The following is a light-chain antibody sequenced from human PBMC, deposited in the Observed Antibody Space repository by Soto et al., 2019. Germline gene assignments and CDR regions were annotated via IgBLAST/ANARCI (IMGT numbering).Light chain of an antibody. CDR1: TNDVGGYDH. CDR3: SSFAGTNYCVV. V-gene: IGLV2-8*01. J-gene: IGLJ2*01. Sequence: QSALTQPPSASGSLGQSVTISCSGITNDVGGYDHVSWFQQHPGKAPKLIIYDVTKRPSGAPDRFSGSRSGNTASLTVSGLQGEDEADYYCSSFAGTNYCVVFGGGTKLTVL. CDR2: DVT.